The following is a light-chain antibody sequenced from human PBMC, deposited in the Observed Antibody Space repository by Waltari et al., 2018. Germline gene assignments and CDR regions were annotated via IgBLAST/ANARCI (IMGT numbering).Light chain of an antibody. CDR1: QSVNTN. CDR2: GAS. J-gene: IGKJ2*01. V-gene: IGKV3-15*01. Sequence: ETVMTQSPTTLSLSPGERATLSCRASQSVNTNLAWYQQRPGQAPRLLIYGASIRATGVPARFSGRGAGTEFTLTISSLQSEDFAVYYCQQYNNWPPYIFGQGSQLEI. CDR3: QQYNNWPPYI.